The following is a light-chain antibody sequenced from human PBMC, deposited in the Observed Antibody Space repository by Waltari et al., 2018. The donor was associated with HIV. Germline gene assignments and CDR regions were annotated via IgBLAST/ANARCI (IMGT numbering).Light chain of an antibody. V-gene: IGLV1-47*01. CDR3: VAWDDSLSGYV. CDR1: SSNVGRKP. Sequence: QSVLTQPPSASGTLGQSVTISCPGSSSNVGRKPVYWFQQVSGTAPKLLIYRDYQRRSGIPDRVSGSKSGASASLTISGLRSEDEADYYCVAWDDSLSGYVFGTGTKVSVL. CDR2: RDY. J-gene: IGLJ1*01.